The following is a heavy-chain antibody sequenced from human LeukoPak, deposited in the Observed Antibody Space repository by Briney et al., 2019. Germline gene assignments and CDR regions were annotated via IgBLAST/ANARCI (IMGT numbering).Heavy chain of an antibody. CDR2: ITYDGSEK. J-gene: IGHJ4*02. Sequence: GSLRLSCAASGFTFRIYNMHWVRQAPGKGLEWVAVITYDGSEKYYAESVKGRFTISRGNSEDTLYLQMNSLRAEDTAVYYCASNSGYEKGYWGQGTLATVSA. D-gene: IGHD5-12*01. V-gene: IGHV3-30*03. CDR3: ASNSGYEKGY. CDR1: GFTFRIYN.